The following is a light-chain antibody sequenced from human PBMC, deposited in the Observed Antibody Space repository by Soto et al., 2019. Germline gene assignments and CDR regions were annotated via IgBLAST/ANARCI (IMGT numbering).Light chain of an antibody. CDR3: SSYTHSSIYV. Sequence: QSALTQPASVFGSPGQSITISCTGTSSDVGGYNFVSWYQQHPGKAPKLMIYEVSSRPSGVSNRFSGSKSGNTASLTISGLQPGDEADYYCSSYTHSSIYVFGTGTKVTVL. V-gene: IGLV2-14*03. CDR2: EVS. CDR1: SSDVGGYNF. J-gene: IGLJ1*01.